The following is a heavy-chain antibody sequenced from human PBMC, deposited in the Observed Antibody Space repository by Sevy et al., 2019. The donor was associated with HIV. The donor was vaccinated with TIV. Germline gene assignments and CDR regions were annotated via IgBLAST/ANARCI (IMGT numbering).Heavy chain of an antibody. V-gene: IGHV3-48*01. D-gene: IGHD3-22*01. CDR3: ARVGYYYNYYYGMDV. CDR2: ISSSSSTI. J-gene: IGHJ6*02. CDR1: AFTFSSYS. Sequence: GGSLRLSCAASAFTFSSYSMNWVRQAPGKGLEWVSYISSSSSTIYYADSVKGRFTISRDNAKNSLYLQMNSLRAEDTAVYYCARVGYYYNYYYGMDVWGQGTTVTVSS.